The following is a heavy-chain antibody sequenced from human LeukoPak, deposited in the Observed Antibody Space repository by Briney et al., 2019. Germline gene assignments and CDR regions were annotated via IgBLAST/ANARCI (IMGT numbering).Heavy chain of an antibody. CDR2: IYKSGST. Sequence: SETLSLTCTVSGGSISGNAWSWIRQTPEKGLEWIGYIYKSGSTKYNPSLKGRVTISPDTSKNQFSLKLRSVAAADTAVYFCARVGYSYVINDWSRTGLGAYPTKYYYHMDVWGKGTTVTVSS. J-gene: IGHJ6*03. V-gene: IGHV4-59*12. CDR3: ARVGYSYVINDWSRTGLGAYPTKYYYHMDV. D-gene: IGHD5-18*01. CDR1: GGSISGNA.